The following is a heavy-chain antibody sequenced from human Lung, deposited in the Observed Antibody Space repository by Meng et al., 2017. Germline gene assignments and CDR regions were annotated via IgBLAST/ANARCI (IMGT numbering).Heavy chain of an antibody. CDR2: ISAYNGHT. Sequence: ASVKVSCKASGYSFNGYGIRWVRQAPGQGLEWMGWISAYNGHTDYAQNLQGSVTMTTDTSTSTAYMELRSLRSDDTAMYYCAREGYPVFYFDFWGQGTLVTVSS. CDR3: AREGYPVFYFDF. V-gene: IGHV1-18*01. CDR1: GYSFNGYG. D-gene: IGHD2-15*01. J-gene: IGHJ4*02.